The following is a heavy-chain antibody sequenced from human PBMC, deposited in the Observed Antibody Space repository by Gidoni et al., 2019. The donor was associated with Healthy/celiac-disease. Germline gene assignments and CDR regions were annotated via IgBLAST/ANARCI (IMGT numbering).Heavy chain of an antibody. CDR3: ARLGGYSGRNWFDP. D-gene: IGHD5-12*01. Sequence: QVQLQESGPGLVKPSETLSLTCTVSGGSISSYYWSWIRQPPGKGLEWIGYIYYSGSTNYNPSLKSRVTISVDTSKNQFSLKLSSVTAADTAVYYCARLGGYSGRNWFDPWGQGTLVTVSS. J-gene: IGHJ5*02. V-gene: IGHV4-59*01. CDR2: IYYSGST. CDR1: GGSISSYY.